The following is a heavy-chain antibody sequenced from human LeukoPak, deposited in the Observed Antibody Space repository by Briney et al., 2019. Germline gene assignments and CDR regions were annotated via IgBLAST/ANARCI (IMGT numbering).Heavy chain of an antibody. CDR1: GCTFSSYA. Sequence: PGGSLRLSCAASGCTFSSYAMSWVRQAPGRGLEWVSAISGSGGSTYYADSVKGRFTISRDNSKNTLYLQMNSLRAEDTAVYYCAKVGSGSSHYYYYMDVWGKGTTVTVSS. J-gene: IGHJ6*03. V-gene: IGHV3-23*01. CDR2: ISGSGGST. CDR3: AKVGSGSSHYYYYMDV. D-gene: IGHD1-26*01.